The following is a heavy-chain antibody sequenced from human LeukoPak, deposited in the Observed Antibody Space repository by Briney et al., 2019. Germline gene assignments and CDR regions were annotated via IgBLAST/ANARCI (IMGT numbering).Heavy chain of an antibody. V-gene: IGHV1-2*02. CDR1: GYTFTGYY. J-gene: IGHJ6*03. CDR3: ARGATAGRFSLRPTGAYYMDV. D-gene: IGHD6-13*01. Sequence: PRASVKVSCKASGYTFTGYYMHWVRQAPGQGLEWMGWISPNSGGTNCAQKFQGRVTMTRDTSINTAYMELSSLRFDDTAVYYCARGATAGRFSLRPTGAYYMDVWGKGTTVTVSS. CDR2: ISPNSGGT.